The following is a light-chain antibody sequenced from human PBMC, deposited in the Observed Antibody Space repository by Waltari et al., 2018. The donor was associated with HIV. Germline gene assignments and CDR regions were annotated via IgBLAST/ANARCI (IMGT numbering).Light chain of an antibody. Sequence: QSVLTQPPSPSAAPGQRFTISCSGDTSPSQFTSFYSYHQLPGAAPKLLIYDISHRPSGVPDRFSGSKSGASASLAITSLRPEDEGLYYCATWSAVLRAWVFGGGTKLTVL. CDR3: ATWSAVLRAWV. CDR2: DIS. V-gene: IGLV1-47*01. J-gene: IGLJ3*02. CDR1: TSPSQFTS.